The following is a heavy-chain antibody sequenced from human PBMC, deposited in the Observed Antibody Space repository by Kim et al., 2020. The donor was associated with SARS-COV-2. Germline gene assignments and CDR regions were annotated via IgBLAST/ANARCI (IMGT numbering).Heavy chain of an antibody. D-gene: IGHD3-9*01. J-gene: IGHJ4*01. CDR3: ARAAYFDWLLLDY. CDR2: INTNNGNP. CDR1: FFTFTSYA. Sequence: ASFPFSFPSSFFTFTSYAINWVRQARGQGLEWMGWINTNNGNPIYAQAFTGRFVFSFDTSVNTAYLQISDLKAEDTAVYYCARAAYFDWLLLDYWGHGTLVTVSS. V-gene: IGHV7-4-1*02.